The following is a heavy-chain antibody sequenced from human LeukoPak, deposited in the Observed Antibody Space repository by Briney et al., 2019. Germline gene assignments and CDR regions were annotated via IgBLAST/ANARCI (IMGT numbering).Heavy chain of an antibody. CDR3: GTDMVKGY. D-gene: IGHD2-21*01. Sequence: GGSLRLSCAVSGFTFSSYWMHWVRQAPGKGLVWVSRINSDGSSTNYADSVKGRFTISTDNAKNTLYLQMNSLRAEDAAVYYCGTDMVKGYWGQGTLLTVAS. J-gene: IGHJ4*02. CDR2: INSDGSST. V-gene: IGHV3-74*01. CDR1: GFTFSSYW.